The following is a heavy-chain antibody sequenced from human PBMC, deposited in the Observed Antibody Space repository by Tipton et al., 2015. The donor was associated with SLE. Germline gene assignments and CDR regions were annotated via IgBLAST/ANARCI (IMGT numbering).Heavy chain of an antibody. D-gene: IGHD4-17*01. Sequence: SLRLSCVASVLTFDDYAIHWVRQVPGRGLEWVSGILWNTGNTGYADSVKGRFTISSDNAKKSLYLQMNSLRTEDTALYYCVKDIGTVTAALGFWGQGTLVTVSS. J-gene: IGHJ4*02. CDR3: VKDIGTVTAALGF. CDR2: ILWNTGNT. V-gene: IGHV3-9*01. CDR1: VLTFDDYA.